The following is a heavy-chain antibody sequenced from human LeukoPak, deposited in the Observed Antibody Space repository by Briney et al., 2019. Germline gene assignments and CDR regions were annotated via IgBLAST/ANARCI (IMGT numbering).Heavy chain of an antibody. J-gene: IGHJ6*03. CDR3: AKSPPPYCTNGVCYSVYYMDV. Sequence: GGSLRLSCAASGFTFSSYGMHWVRQAPGKGLEWVAVISYDGSNKYYADSVKGRFTISRDNSKNTLYLQMNSLRAEDTAVYYCAKSPPPYCTNGVCYSVYYMDVWGKGTTVTVSS. D-gene: IGHD2-8*01. CDR2: ISYDGSNK. CDR1: GFTFSSYG. V-gene: IGHV3-30*18.